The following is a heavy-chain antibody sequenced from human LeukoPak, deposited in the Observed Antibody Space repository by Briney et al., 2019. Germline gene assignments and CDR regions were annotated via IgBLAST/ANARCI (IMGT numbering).Heavy chain of an antibody. CDR1: GGTFSSYA. CDR3: ARELAMVLTY. J-gene: IGHJ4*02. CDR2: IIPIFGTA. V-gene: IGHV1-69*13. Sequence: SVKVSCKASGGTFSSYAISWVRQAPGQGLVWMGGIIPIFGTANYAQKFQGRVTITADESTSTAYMELSSLRSEDTAAYYCARELAMVLTYWGQGTLVTVSS. D-gene: IGHD3-10*01.